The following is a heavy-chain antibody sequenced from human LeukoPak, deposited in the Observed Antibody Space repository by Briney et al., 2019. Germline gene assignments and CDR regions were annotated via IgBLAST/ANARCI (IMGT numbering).Heavy chain of an antibody. CDR1: GFIVSHKY. CDR3: ARGQIDLLRNYFDS. CDR2: IYTGGNT. D-gene: IGHD3-22*01. Sequence: GGSLRLSCAASGFIVSHKYMAWVRQAPGKGLEWLSIIYTGGNTVSAESVKGRFIISRDNSRNTVHLQMNSLRDDDTAVYYCARGQIDLLRNYFDSWGPGTLVAASS. V-gene: IGHV3-66*01. J-gene: IGHJ4*02.